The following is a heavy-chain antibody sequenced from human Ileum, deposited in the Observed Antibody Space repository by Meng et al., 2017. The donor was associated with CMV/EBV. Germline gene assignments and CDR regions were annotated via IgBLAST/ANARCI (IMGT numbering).Heavy chain of an antibody. CDR3: ARLYSSGDFDY. Sequence: GESLKISCEASGYSFRSYWIGWVRQMPGKGLEWMGFIYPGDSDARYSPSFQGQVTMSVDTSLTTAYLQWSSLRASDTAIYYCARLYSSGDFDYWGQGTLVTVSS. CDR2: IYPGDSDA. V-gene: IGHV5-51*01. D-gene: IGHD6-19*01. J-gene: IGHJ4*02. CDR1: GYSFRSYW.